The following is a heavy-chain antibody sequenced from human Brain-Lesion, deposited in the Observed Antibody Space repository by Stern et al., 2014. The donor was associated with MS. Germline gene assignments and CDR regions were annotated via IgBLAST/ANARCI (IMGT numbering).Heavy chain of an antibody. CDR3: AGEEDIRYCSGGSCTGNWFDP. J-gene: IGHJ5*02. CDR1: GGSVSSTSYA. D-gene: IGHD2-15*01. CDR2: ISYSGNP. V-gene: IGHV4-39*02. Sequence: VQLVESGPGLVKPSETLSLTCTVAGGSVSSTSYAWAWIRQPPGKGLEWIGTISYSGNPYYSPSPKSRLTISLDTSKNPFSLQLGFVTAADTAVYYCAGEEDIRYCSGGSCTGNWFDPWGQGTLVTVSS.